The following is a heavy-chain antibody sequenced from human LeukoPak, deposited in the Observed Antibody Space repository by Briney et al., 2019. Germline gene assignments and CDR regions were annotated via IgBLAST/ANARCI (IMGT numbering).Heavy chain of an antibody. V-gene: IGHV3-23*01. D-gene: IGHD3-10*01. Sequence: PGGTLRLSCAASGFTFSSYGMSWVRQAPGKGLEWVSAISGSGGSTYYADSVKGRFTISRDNSKNTLYLQMNSLRAEDTAVYYCAKSLYGSGSYYMGNYYYYYMDVWGKGTTVTISS. CDR3: AKSLYGSGSYYMGNYYYYYMDV. CDR2: ISGSGGST. J-gene: IGHJ6*03. CDR1: GFTFSSYG.